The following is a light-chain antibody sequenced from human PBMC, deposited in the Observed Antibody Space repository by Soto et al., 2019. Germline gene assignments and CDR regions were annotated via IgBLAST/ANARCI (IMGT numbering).Light chain of an antibody. V-gene: IGKV1-27*01. CDR2: AAS. J-gene: IGKJ4*01. Sequence: DIQMTQSPSTLSGSVGDRVTITCRASQTISSWLAWYQQKPGKAPKLLIYAASTLQAGVPSRFSGSGSGTDFTLTISSLQPEDVAAYYCQKYNSAPLTFGGGTRWISN. CDR3: QKYNSAPLT. CDR1: QTISSW.